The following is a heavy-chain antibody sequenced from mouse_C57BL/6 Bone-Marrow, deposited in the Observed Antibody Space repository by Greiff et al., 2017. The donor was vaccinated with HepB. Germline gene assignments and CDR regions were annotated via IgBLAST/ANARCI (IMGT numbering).Heavy chain of an antibody. Sequence: EVQVVESGGGLVKPGGSLKLSCAASGFTFSDYGMHWVRQAPEKGLEWVAYISSGSSTNYYANTVKGRFTISRDNANNTLFLQMTSLRSEDTAMYYFSRAFYAYDLGYWGQGTTLTVSS. CDR1: GFTFSDYG. CDR3: SRAFYAYDLGY. V-gene: IGHV5-17*01. CDR2: ISSGSSTN. D-gene: IGHD2-2*01. J-gene: IGHJ2*01.